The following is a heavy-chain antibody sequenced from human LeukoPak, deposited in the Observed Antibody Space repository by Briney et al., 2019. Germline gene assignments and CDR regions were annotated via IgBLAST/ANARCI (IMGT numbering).Heavy chain of an antibody. J-gene: IGHJ4*02. CDR2: INWNGGST. D-gene: IGHD5-24*01. V-gene: IGHV3-20*04. CDR3: ARGGWLQSVDY. CDR1: GFTFDDYG. Sequence: GGSLRLSCAASGFTFDDYGMSWVRQVPGKGLEWVSGINWNGGSTGYADSVKGRFTISRDNAKNSLYLQMNSLRTEDTALYYCARGGWLQSVDYWGQGTLVTVSS.